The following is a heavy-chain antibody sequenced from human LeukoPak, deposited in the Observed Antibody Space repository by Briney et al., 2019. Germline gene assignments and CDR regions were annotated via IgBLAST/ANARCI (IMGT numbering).Heavy chain of an antibody. CDR3: ARGQWHDRAEYFQH. Sequence: GASVKVSCKASGYTFTSYYMHWGPQAPGQGLEWMGIINPSGGSTSYAQKFQGRVTITRDRSTSTVYMELSSLRSEDTALYYCARGQWHDRAEYFQHWGQGTLVTVSS. CDR1: GYTFTSYY. D-gene: IGHD2-8*01. V-gene: IGHV1-46*01. J-gene: IGHJ1*01. CDR2: INPSGGST.